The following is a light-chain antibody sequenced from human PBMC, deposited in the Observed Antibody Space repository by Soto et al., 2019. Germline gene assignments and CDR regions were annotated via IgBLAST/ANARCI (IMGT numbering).Light chain of an antibody. CDR2: LNSDGSH. Sequence: QLVLTQSPSASASLGASVKLTCTLSSGHSSYAIAWYQQQPEKGPRYLMKLNSDGSHSKGDGIPDRFSGSSSGAERYLTISSLQSEDEADYYCQTWGTGIAVFGGGTQLTVL. J-gene: IGLJ7*01. V-gene: IGLV4-69*01. CDR3: QTWGTGIAV. CDR1: SGHSSYA.